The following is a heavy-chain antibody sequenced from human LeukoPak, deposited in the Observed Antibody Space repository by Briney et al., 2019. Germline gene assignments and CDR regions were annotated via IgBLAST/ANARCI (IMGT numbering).Heavy chain of an antibody. D-gene: IGHD1-26*01. V-gene: IGHV3-23*01. CDR3: AKDLNSGSYFLGGGFDY. J-gene: IGHJ4*02. CDR2: NSGGSS. Sequence: GSLRLSCAASGFTFSTYGVYWVRQAPGKGLEWVSSNSGGSSYYADSVKGRFTISRDNSKNTLYLQMNSLRPEDTAVYYCAKDLNSGSYFLGGGFDYWGQGTLVTVSS. CDR1: GFTFSTYG.